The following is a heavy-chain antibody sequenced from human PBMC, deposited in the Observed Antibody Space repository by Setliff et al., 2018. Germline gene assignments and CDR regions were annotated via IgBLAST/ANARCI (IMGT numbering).Heavy chain of an antibody. CDR2: ISGYNGNT. J-gene: IGHJ4*02. Sequence: ASVKVSCKASGYTFSNYGITWVRQAPGQGLEWMGGISGYNGNTNYAQNLQGRVTITTDPSSRTAYMELRSLRSDDTAVYYCARDTSTRSAASDPSFNFDFWGQGSLVTV. D-gene: IGHD5-12*01. V-gene: IGHV1-18*01. CDR3: ARDTSTRSAASDPSFNFDF. CDR1: GYTFSNYG.